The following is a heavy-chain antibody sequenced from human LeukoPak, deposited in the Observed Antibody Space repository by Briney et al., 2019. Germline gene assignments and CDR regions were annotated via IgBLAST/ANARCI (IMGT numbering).Heavy chain of an antibody. V-gene: IGHV3-33*01. Sequence: GGSLRLSCAASGFTFSSYDMHWVRQAPGKGLEWVAVLWYDGNNSYYAYSVKGRFTISRDNSKNTLYLQMNSLRAEDAAVYYCARESAAGTCDYWGRGTVVIVS. CDR2: LWYDGNNS. CDR1: GFTFSSYD. CDR3: ARESAAGTCDY. D-gene: IGHD6-13*01. J-gene: IGHJ4*02.